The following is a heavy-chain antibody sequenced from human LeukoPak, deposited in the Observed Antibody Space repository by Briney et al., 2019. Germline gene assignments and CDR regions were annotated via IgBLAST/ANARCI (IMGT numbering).Heavy chain of an antibody. CDR3: ARGAAARRSDY. CDR2: IYYSGST. CDR1: GGSISSYY. Sequence: PSETLSLTCTVSGGSISSYYWSWIRQPPGKGLEWIGYIYYSGSTNYNPSLKSRGTISVDTSKNQFSLKLSSVTAADTAVYYCARGAAARRSDYWGQGTLVTVSS. D-gene: IGHD6-6*01. J-gene: IGHJ4*02. V-gene: IGHV4-59*01.